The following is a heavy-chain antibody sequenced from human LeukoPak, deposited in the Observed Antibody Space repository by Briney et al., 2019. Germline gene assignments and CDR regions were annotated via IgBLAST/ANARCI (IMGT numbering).Heavy chain of an antibody. CDR2: IYYSGST. J-gene: IGHJ4*02. CDR3: ARTIAVAGTNYFDY. Sequence: KTSETLSLTCTVFGGSISSYYWSWIRQPPGKGLEWIGYIYYSGSTNYNPSLKSRVTISVDTSKNQFSLKLSSVTAADTAVYYCARTIAVAGTNYFDYWGQGTLVTVSS. CDR1: GGSISSYY. D-gene: IGHD6-19*01. V-gene: IGHV4-59*01.